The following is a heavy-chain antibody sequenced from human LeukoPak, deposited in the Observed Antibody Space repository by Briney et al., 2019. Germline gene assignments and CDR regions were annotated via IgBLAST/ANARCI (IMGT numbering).Heavy chain of an antibody. CDR1: GFTFSNYE. Sequence: GGSLRLSCAASGFTFSNYEMNRVRQAPGKGLEWVSYIDNSGTTRHYTDSVKGRFTISRDNAKNSLYLQMDSLRAEDTAVYYCARGWFGSSWDCWGQGTLVSVSS. V-gene: IGHV3-48*03. D-gene: IGHD6-13*01. CDR3: ARGWFGSSWDC. CDR2: IDNSGTTR. J-gene: IGHJ4*02.